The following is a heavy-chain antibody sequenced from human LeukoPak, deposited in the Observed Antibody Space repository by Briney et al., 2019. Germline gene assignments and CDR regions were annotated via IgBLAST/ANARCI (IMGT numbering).Heavy chain of an antibody. CDR2: IYYTGRT. CDR1: GGSLNTYY. V-gene: IGHV4-59*01. D-gene: IGHD3-9*01. Sequence: SETLSLTCTVSGGSLNTYYWSWIRQPPGKGLEWLGYIYYTGRTKYNPSLRSRVTISRDTSKNQFSLRLNSVTTADTAVYYCARAPYYDIWTGYSDNYFDPWGQGTPVTVSS. CDR3: ARAPYYDIWTGYSDNYFDP. J-gene: IGHJ5*02.